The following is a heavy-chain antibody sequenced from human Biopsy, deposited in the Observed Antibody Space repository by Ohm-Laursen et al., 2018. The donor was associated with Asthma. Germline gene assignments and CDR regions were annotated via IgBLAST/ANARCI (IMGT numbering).Heavy chain of an antibody. J-gene: IGHJ2*01. CDR3: ARVPATRRYFDL. Sequence: TLSLTCTVSGGSVSSGSYYWSWIRQPPGTGLAWVSYISYSGSTDCNSSLKSRLTISMDTSKNQFSLKLSSVTAVDTAVYYCARVPATRRYFDLWGRGTLVTVSS. D-gene: IGHD2-15*01. CDR1: GGSVSSGSYY. V-gene: IGHV4-61*01. CDR2: ISYSGST.